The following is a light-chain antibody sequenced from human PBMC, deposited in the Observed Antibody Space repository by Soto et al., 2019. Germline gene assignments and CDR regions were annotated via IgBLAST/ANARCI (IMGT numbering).Light chain of an antibody. V-gene: IGLV1-47*02. Sequence: QSVLTQPPSASGTPGQKVTISCSGGSSNIGTYHVYWYQQLPGTAPKLLIYSNDQRPSGVPDRFSGSKSGTSASLAISGLRSEDEADYFCAAWDDSMSAVLFGGGTKVTVL. CDR2: SND. CDR1: SSNIGTYH. CDR3: AAWDDSMSAVL. J-gene: IGLJ2*01.